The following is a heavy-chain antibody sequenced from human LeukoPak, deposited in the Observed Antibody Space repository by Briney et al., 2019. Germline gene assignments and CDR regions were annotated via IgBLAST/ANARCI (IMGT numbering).Heavy chain of an antibody. CDR3: ARGTLDYYDSSGYYVPEFPFDY. D-gene: IGHD3-22*01. CDR2: ISSNGGST. V-gene: IGHV3-64*01. J-gene: IGHJ4*02. Sequence: GGSLRLSCAASGFTFSSYAMHWVRQAPGKGLEYVSAISSNGGSTYYANSVKGRFTISRDNSKNTLYLQMNSLRAEDTAVYYCARGTLDYYDSSGYYVPEFPFDYWGQGTLVTVSS. CDR1: GFTFSSYA.